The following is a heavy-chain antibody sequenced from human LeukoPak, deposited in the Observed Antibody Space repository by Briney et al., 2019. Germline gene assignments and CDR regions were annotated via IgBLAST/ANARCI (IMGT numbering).Heavy chain of an antibody. CDR3: ARGGGLDV. CDR1: GFTFGNSA. Sequence: PGGSLRLSCAASGFTFGNSAMSWVRQAPGKGLEWVSTISGGGGSTYYADSVKGRFTISRDNAKNSLYLQMSNLRAEDTAVYFCARGGGLDVWGQGATVTVSS. CDR2: ISGGGGST. V-gene: IGHV3-23*01. J-gene: IGHJ6*02. D-gene: IGHD3-16*01.